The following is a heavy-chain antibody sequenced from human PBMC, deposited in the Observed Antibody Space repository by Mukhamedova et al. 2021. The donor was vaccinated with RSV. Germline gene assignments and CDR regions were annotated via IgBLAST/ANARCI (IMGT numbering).Heavy chain of an antibody. V-gene: IGHV1-46*01. CDR2: INPSGGST. CDR3: ARSTQPHYYDSSGPLY. J-gene: IGHJ4*02. Sequence: RQAPGQGLEWMGIINPSGGSTSYAQKFQGRVTMTRDTSTSTVYMELSSLRSEDTAMYYCARSTQPHYYDSSGPLYWGQGTLVTVS. D-gene: IGHD3-22*01.